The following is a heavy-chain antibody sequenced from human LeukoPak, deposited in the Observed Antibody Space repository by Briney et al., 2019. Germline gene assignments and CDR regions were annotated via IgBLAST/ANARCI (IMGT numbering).Heavy chain of an antibody. V-gene: IGHV3-7*01. J-gene: IGHJ4*02. CDR3: ARDFSRPGY. CDR2: IKEDGSDK. D-gene: IGHD3-3*01. Sequence: GGSLRLSCTASGFTFGDYAMSWVRQAPGKGLEWVANIKEDGSDKYYVDSVKGRFTISRDNAKNTLYLQMNSLRAEDTAVYYCARDFSRPGYWGQGTLVTVSS. CDR1: GFTFGDYA.